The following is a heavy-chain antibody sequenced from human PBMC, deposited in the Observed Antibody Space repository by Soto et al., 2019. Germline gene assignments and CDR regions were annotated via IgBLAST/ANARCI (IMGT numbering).Heavy chain of an antibody. D-gene: IGHD3-10*01. Sequence: QAQLVQSGPEVKKPGSSVKVSCKASGGTFSDSVTSWVRQAPGQGLEWMGGIVPIFGKANLAEKFQDRVTITADESTSTAYMKLSSLRSEDTAVYYCARGRDGSNYYFDYWGQGTLVTVSS. CDR3: ARGRDGSNYYFDY. CDR2: IVPIFGKA. CDR1: GGTFSDSV. V-gene: IGHV1-69*01. J-gene: IGHJ4*02.